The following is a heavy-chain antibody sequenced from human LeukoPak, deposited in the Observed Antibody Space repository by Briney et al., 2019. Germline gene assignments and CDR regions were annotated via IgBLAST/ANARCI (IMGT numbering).Heavy chain of an antibody. CDR3: ARDVGIAARPGGYYFDY. Sequence: SETLSLTCTVSGGSISSGDYYWSWIRQPPGKGLEWIGYIYYSGSTYYNPSLKSRVTISVDTSKNQFSLKLSSVTAADTAVYYCARDVGIAARPGGYYFDYWGQGTLVTVSS. CDR2: IYYSGST. J-gene: IGHJ4*02. CDR1: GGSISSGDYY. V-gene: IGHV4-30-4*08. D-gene: IGHD6-6*01.